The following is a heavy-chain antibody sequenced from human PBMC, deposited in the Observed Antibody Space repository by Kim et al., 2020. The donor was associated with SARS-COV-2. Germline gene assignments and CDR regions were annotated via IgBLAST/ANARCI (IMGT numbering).Heavy chain of an antibody. J-gene: IGHJ4*02. D-gene: IGHD1-26*01. Sequence: YNPSLQRRVTISVDTSKNQFSLKLSSVTAADTAVYYCARGGGSYAPNFDYWGQGTLVTVSS. V-gene: IGHV4-31*02. CDR3: ARGGGSYAPNFDY.